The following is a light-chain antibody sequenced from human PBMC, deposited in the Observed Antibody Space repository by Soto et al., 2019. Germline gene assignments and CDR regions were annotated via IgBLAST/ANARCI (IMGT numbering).Light chain of an antibody. CDR2: GAS. J-gene: IGKJ1*01. CDR1: QSVSSD. V-gene: IGKV3-15*01. Sequence: EIVMTPSPATLAVSPVERATLSCRASQSVSSDLAWYQQKPGQAPRLLIYGASTRATGIPARFSGSGSETEFTLTISSLQSEDFAVYYCQQYNNWLRTFGQGTKVDIK. CDR3: QQYNNWLRT.